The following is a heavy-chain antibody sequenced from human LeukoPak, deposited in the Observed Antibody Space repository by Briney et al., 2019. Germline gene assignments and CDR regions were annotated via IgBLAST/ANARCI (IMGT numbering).Heavy chain of an antibody. CDR1: GYTFTFTF. D-gene: IGHD3-16*01. J-gene: IGHJ4*02. CDR2: INPQNGVT. CDR3: ATLGGHSLAAQNGY. Sequence: ASVKVSCKTSGYTFTFTFIHWVWQAPGQGLELMGWINPQNGVTRYAQGLQGRVIMTVDTSVRTAYMELTRLTYDDTAVYYCATLGGHSLAAQNGYWGQGTLVTVSS. V-gene: IGHV1-2*02.